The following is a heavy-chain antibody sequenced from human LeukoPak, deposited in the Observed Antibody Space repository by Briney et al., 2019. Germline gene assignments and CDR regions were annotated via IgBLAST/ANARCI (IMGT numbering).Heavy chain of an antibody. D-gene: IGHD5-18*01. J-gene: IGHJ4*02. CDR3: ARVGQDSYGLDN. Sequence: GGSLRLSCAASGFTVSSNYMSWVRQAPGKGLEWVSVIYSGGSTYYADSVRGRFTISRDNSKNTLYLQMNSLRAEDTAVYYCARVGQDSYGLDNWGQGTLVTVSS. CDR2: IYSGGST. CDR1: GFTVSSNY. V-gene: IGHV3-66*02.